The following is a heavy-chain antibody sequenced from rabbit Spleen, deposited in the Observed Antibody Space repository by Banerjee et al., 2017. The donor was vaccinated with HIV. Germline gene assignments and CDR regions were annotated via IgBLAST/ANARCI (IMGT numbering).Heavy chain of an antibody. V-gene: IGHV1S45*01. D-gene: IGHD8-1*01. CDR2: IAGSSSDFT. CDR1: GFSFSNSDY. J-gene: IGHJ6*01. Sequence: QEQLEESGGDLVKPGASLTLTCTASGFSFSNSDYMCWVRQAPGKGLEWISCIAGSSSDFTYSASWAKGRFTLSKTSSTTVTLQMTSLTAADTATYFCARDTGSSFSSYGMDLWGPGTLVTVS. CDR3: ARDTGSSFSSYGMDL.